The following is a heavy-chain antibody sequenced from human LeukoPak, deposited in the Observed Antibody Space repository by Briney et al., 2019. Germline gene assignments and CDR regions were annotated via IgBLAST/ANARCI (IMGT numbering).Heavy chain of an antibody. Sequence: GASVKVSCKASGGTFSSYAISWVRQAPGQGLEWMGRIIPILGIANYAQKFQGRVTITADKSTSTAYMELSSLRSEDTAVYYCAREDHTYYYGSGKGYFDYWGQGTLVTVSS. CDR3: AREDHTYYYGSGKGYFDY. J-gene: IGHJ4*02. CDR1: GGTFSSYA. D-gene: IGHD3-10*01. CDR2: IIPILGIA. V-gene: IGHV1-69*04.